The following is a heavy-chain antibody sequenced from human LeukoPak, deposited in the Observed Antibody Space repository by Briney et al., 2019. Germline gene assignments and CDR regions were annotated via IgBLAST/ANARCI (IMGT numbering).Heavy chain of an antibody. CDR2: IIPVFDST. J-gene: IGHJ6*02. CDR3: AKSGAAMGTMNTLYHYSLDV. D-gene: IGHD5-24*01. V-gene: IGHV1-69*13. CDR1: AGTFSSFA. Sequence: SVKVSCKASAGTFSSFAFDWVRQAPGQGLEWMGRIIPVFDSTNYAQKFQGRVTITADESTSTAYMEPRSLRSEDTAVYYCAKSGAAMGTMNTLYHYSLDVWGQGTTVTVSS.